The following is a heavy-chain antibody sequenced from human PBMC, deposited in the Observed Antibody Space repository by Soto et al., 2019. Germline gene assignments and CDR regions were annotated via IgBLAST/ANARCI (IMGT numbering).Heavy chain of an antibody. CDR3: ARLLDAFDI. Sequence: SETLSLTCTVSGGSLSSSSYYWGWIRQPPGKGLEWIGSIYYSGSTYYNPSLKSRVTISVDTSKNQFSLKLSSVTAADTAVYYCARLLDAFDIWGQGTMVTVSS. CDR1: GGSLSSSSYY. CDR2: IYYSGST. J-gene: IGHJ3*02. V-gene: IGHV4-39*01.